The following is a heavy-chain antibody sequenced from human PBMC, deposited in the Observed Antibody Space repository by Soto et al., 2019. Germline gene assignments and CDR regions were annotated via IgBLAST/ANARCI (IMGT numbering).Heavy chain of an antibody. Sequence: TLSLTCTVSRGSISSGGYYWSWIRQHPGKGLEWIGYIYYSGSTYYNPSLKSRVTISVDTSKNQFSLKLSSVTAADTAVYYCARDRDYYYGMDVWGQGTTVTAP. V-gene: IGHV4-31*03. CDR2: IYYSGST. J-gene: IGHJ6*02. CDR3: ARDRDYYYGMDV. CDR1: RGSISSGGYY.